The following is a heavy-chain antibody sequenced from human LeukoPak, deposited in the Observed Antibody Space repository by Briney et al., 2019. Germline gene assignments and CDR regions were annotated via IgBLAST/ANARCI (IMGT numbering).Heavy chain of an antibody. Sequence: GGSLRLSCAASGFTFSSYSMNWVRQAPGKGLEWVSYISSSSSTIYYADSVKGRFTISRDNSKNTLYLQMNSLRAEDTAVYYCAKDARGSGSYYIGWFDPWGQGTLVTVSS. CDR1: GFTFSSYS. CDR2: ISSSSSTI. D-gene: IGHD3-10*01. CDR3: AKDARGSGSYYIGWFDP. J-gene: IGHJ5*02. V-gene: IGHV3-48*01.